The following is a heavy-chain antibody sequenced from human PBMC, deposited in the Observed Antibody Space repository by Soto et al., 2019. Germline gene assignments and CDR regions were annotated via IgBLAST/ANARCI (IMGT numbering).Heavy chain of an antibody. CDR2: VIHILNVA. J-gene: IGHJ4*02. CDR3: ARESTSGLDY. CDR1: GGAFGIYT. D-gene: IGHD2-2*01. V-gene: IGHV1-69*04. Sequence: QVQLVQSGAEVKKPGSSVKVSCQTSGGAFGIYTSSWVRQAPGQGLEWVGSVIHILNVANYTQKLHGRLTLTADKSTTTAYMELSSLTSEDTAVYYCARESTSGLDYWGQGTLVTVSS.